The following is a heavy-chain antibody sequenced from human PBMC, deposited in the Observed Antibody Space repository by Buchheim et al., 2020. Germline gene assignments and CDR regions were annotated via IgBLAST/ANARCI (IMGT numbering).Heavy chain of an antibody. D-gene: IGHD4-11*01. J-gene: IGHJ4*02. V-gene: IGHV3-30*04. Sequence: QVKLVESGGGVVQPGRSLRLSCVASGFTYSNFAMHWVRQAPGKGLGWVADLSYDGSSKFFAASVKGRFTISRDNSRNTVFLQMNSLRPEDTAVYYCARDRHNNNYFVDSYWGQGT. CDR2: LSYDGSSK. CDR1: GFTYSNFA. CDR3: ARDRHNNNYFVDSY.